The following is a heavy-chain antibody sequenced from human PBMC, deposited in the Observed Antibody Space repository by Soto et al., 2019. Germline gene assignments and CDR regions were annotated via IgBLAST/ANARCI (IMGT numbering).Heavy chain of an antibody. Sequence: SETLSLTCAVYGGSFSGYYWSWIRQPPGKGLEWIGEINHSGSTNYNPSLKSRVTISVDTSKNQFSLKLSSVTAADTAVYYCARGHYGGGGIYYYYGMDVWGQGTTVTVSS. CDR3: ARGHYGGGGIYYYYGMDV. D-gene: IGHD1-26*01. V-gene: IGHV4-34*01. CDR2: INHSGST. CDR1: GGSFSGYY. J-gene: IGHJ6*02.